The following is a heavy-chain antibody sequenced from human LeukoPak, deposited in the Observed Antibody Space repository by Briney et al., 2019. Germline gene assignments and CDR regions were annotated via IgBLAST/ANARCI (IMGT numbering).Heavy chain of an antibody. CDR3: AREVKSTVTTLGSRYYYYYMDV. CDR2: ISSSGSTI. V-gene: IGHV3-11*01. D-gene: IGHD4-11*01. Sequence: GGALRLSCAASGFTFSDYYMNWIRQAPAKGLEWVSYISSSGSTIYYADSVKGRFTISRDNAKNSLYLQMNSLRAEDTAFYFCAREVKSTVTTLGSRYYYYYMDVWGKGTTVTVSS. J-gene: IGHJ6*03. CDR1: GFTFSDYY.